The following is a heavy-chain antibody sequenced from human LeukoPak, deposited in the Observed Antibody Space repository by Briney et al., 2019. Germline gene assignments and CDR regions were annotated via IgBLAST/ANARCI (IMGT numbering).Heavy chain of an antibody. Sequence: RASVKVSCKASGYTFTSYGISWVRQAPGQGLEWMGWISAYNGNTNYAQKLQGRVTMTTDTSTSTAYMELRSLRSDDTAVYYCAKLWGGYSGYDYIDYWGQGTLVTVSS. CDR1: GYTFTSYG. V-gene: IGHV1-18*01. CDR2: ISAYNGNT. J-gene: IGHJ4*02. CDR3: AKLWGGYSGYDYIDY. D-gene: IGHD5-12*01.